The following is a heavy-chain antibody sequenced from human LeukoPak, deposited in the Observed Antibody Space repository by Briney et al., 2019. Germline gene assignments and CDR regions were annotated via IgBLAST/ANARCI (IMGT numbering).Heavy chain of an antibody. J-gene: IGHJ4*02. CDR3: ARDPPLIGCDY. Sequence: PSETLSLTCTVSGGSISSGGYYWSWIRQHPGKGLEWVGSIYYSGSTYYNPSLKSRVTISVDTSKNQFSLKLSSVTAADTAVYYCARDPPLIGCDYWGQGTLVTVSS. CDR1: GGSISSGGYY. V-gene: IGHV4-39*02. D-gene: IGHD3-16*02. CDR2: IYYSGST.